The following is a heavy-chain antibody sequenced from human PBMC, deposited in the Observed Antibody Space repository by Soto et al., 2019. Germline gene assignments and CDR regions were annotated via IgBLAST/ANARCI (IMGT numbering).Heavy chain of an antibody. CDR2: ISYDGSNK. Sequence: LRLSCAASGFTFSSYAMHWVRQDPGKGLEWVAVISYDGSNKYYADSVKGRFTISRDNSKNTLYLQMNSLRAEDTAVYYCARDRRYSSSSPLEYYYYGMDVWGQGTTVTVSS. CDR3: ARDRRYSSSSPLEYYYYGMDV. V-gene: IGHV3-30-3*01. D-gene: IGHD6-6*01. CDR1: GFTFSSYA. J-gene: IGHJ6*02.